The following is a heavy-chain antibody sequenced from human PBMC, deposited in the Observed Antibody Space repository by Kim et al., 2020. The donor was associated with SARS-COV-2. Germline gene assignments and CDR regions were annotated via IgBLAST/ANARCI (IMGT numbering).Heavy chain of an antibody. J-gene: IGHJ6*02. CDR3: AREQISAAYFYAMDV. CDR2: IETDGSST. Sequence: GGSLRLSCAASGFTFSSYWMHWVRQAPGKGLVWVSRIETDGSSTKYADSVKGRFTISRDNAKNTLYLAMNSLRAEDTAVYYCAREQISAAYFYAMDVWGQGTTVTVSS. CDR1: GFTFSSYW. D-gene: IGHD6-13*01. V-gene: IGHV3-74*03.